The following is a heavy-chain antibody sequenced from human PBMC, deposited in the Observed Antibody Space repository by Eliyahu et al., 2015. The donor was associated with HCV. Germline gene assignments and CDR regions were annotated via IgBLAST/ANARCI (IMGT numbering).Heavy chain of an antibody. V-gene: IGHV1-3*01. J-gene: IGHJ4*02. CDR3: ARGGPNSSGWTLDY. CDR1: GYIFTTYS. D-gene: IGHD6-19*01. CDR2: INGGNGNT. Sequence: SGAEVKKPGASVQISCRASGYIFTTYSMHWVRQAPGQRLEWMGWINGGNGNTQYSQKFQGRVTITRDTSAITGYIEVSSLKSEEPGFNFRARGGPNSSGWTLDYWGQGTLVSVSS.